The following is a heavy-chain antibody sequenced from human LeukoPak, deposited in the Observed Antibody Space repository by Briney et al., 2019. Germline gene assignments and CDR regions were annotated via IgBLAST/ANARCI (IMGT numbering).Heavy chain of an antibody. V-gene: IGHV4-34*01. CDR3: ARLRKKSDSGWGLKYFDY. Sequence: PSETLSLTCAVYGGSFSGYYWSWIRQPPGKGLEWIGEINHSGSTNYNPSLKSRVAISVDTSKNQFSLKLSSVTAADTAVYYCARLRKKSDSGWGLKYFDYWGQGTLVTVSS. CDR1: GGSFSGYY. CDR2: INHSGST. D-gene: IGHD6-19*01. J-gene: IGHJ4*02.